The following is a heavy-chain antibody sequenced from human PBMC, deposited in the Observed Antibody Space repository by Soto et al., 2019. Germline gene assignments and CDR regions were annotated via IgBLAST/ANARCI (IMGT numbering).Heavy chain of an antibody. Sequence: PGGSLRLSCAAPGFAFSSHAMGWLRQAPGTEPEWVAFVDGSGADTSYADSVKGRFTISRDNSENSLYLHMNGLRAEDSGRYFYAKEIFAAAYAATSAFDLWGQGTLVTVSS. J-gene: IGHJ4*02. CDR1: GFAFSSHA. CDR3: AKEIFAAAYAATSAFDL. CDR2: VDGSGADT. V-gene: IGHV3-23*01. D-gene: IGHD2-8*01.